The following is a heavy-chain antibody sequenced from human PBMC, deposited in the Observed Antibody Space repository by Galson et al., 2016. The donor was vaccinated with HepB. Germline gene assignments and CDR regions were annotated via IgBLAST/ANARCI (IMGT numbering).Heavy chain of an antibody. J-gene: IGHJ4*02. CDR3: ARTVRGSGWYRGIQYFDY. Sequence: SLRLSCAASGFTFSDYYMTWIRQAPGKGLEWISFITSSGSNILYADSVKGRFTVSRDNAKNSLYLQMNSLRAEDTAVYYCARTVRGSGWYRGIQYFDYWGQGTLVTVSS. CDR2: ITSSGSNI. D-gene: IGHD6-19*01. V-gene: IGHV3-11*01. CDR1: GFTFSDYY.